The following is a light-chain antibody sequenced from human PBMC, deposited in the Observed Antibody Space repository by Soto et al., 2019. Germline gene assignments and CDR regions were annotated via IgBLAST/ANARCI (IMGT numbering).Light chain of an antibody. CDR2: WAS. CDR3: QQYYSPPWT. CDR1: QSVLYSPNNKNY. Sequence: DIVMTQSPDSLAVSLGERATFNCKSSQSVLYSPNNKNYLAWYQQKPGQPPKLLIYWASTRESGVPDRFSGSGSGTDFTLTISRLQAEDGAVYYCQQYYSPPWTFGQGTKVEI. V-gene: IGKV4-1*01. J-gene: IGKJ1*01.